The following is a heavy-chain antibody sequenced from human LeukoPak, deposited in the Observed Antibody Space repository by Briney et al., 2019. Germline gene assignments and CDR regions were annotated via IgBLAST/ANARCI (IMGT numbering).Heavy chain of an antibody. V-gene: IGHV1-69*05. J-gene: IGHJ4*02. Sequence: SVKVSCKASGGTFSSYAISWVRQAPGQGLEWMGGIIPIFGTANYAQKFQGRVTITTDESTSTAYMELSSLRSEDTAVYYCARSGFSSGYYGVELDYWGQGTLVTVSS. D-gene: IGHD3-22*01. CDR1: GGTFSSYA. CDR2: IIPIFGTA. CDR3: ARSGFSSGYYGVELDY.